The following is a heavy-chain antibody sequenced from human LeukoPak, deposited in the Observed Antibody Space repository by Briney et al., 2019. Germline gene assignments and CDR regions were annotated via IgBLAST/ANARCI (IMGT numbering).Heavy chain of an antibody. Sequence: PSETLSLTCTVSSGSINSLYWGWVRQPAGRGLEWIGRIYTTGKADYNPSLKSRLTMSIDTSKRQFSLNLRSVTAADTAIYYCARHGYTASHYFLDFWSQGTLVTLSS. CDR2: IYTTGKA. D-gene: IGHD3-16*01. CDR1: SGSINSLY. CDR3: ARHGYTASHYFLDF. V-gene: IGHV4-4*07. J-gene: IGHJ4*02.